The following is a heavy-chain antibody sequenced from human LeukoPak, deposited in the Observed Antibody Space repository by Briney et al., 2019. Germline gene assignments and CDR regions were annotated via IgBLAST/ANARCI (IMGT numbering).Heavy chain of an antibody. CDR3: AREVMSSGYYYDDY. Sequence: SETLSPTCTVSGGSISSGDYYWSWIRQPPGKGLEWIGYIYYSGSTYYNPSLKSRVTISVDTSKNQFSLKLSSVTAADTAVYYCAREVMSSGYYYDDYWGQGTLVAVSS. CDR2: IYYSGST. CDR1: GGSISSGDYY. J-gene: IGHJ4*02. D-gene: IGHD3-22*01. V-gene: IGHV4-30-4*01.